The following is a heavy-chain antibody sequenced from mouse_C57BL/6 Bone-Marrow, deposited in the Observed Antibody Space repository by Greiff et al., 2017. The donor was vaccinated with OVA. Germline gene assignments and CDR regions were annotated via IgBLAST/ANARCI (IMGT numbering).Heavy chain of an antibody. Sequence: QVQLKQSGAELARPGASVKLSCKASGYTFTSYGISWVKQTPGQGLEWIGEIYPRSGSTYYNEKFKGKAILTADKSSSTAYMELRSLTSEDSAVYFGARCCDEERYFDVWGTGTTVTVSS. CDR2: IYPRSGST. D-gene: IGHD2-13*01. V-gene: IGHV1-81*01. J-gene: IGHJ1*03. CDR1: GYTFTSYG. CDR3: ARCCDEERYFDV.